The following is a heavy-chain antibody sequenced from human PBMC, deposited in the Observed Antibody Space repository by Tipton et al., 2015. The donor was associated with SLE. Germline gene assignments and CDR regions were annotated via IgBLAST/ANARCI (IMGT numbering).Heavy chain of an antibody. CDR2: IYSGGST. V-gene: IGHV3-53*01. D-gene: IGHD3-10*01. J-gene: IGHJ6*02. CDR1: GFTVSSNY. Sequence: SLRLSCAASGFTVSSNYMSWVRQAPGKGLEWVSVIYSGGSTYYADSVKGRFTISRDNSKNTLYLQINSLRAEDTAVYYCAREGSYYGSGSYSYYYYGMDVWGQGTTVTVSS. CDR3: AREGSYYGSGSYSYYYYGMDV.